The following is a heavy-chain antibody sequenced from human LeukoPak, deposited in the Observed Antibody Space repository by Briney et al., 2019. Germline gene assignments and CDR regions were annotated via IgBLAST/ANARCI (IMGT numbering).Heavy chain of an antibody. J-gene: IGHJ4*02. CDR3: ANSKGEYSYGRPYYFDY. V-gene: IGHV3-23*01. Sequence: GGSMRLSCAASGFTFSSYAMSWVRQAPGKGLEWVSAINSSGDNTYYADSVKGRFTISRDNSKNTLYLQMNSLRAEDTAVYYCANSKGEYSYGRPYYFDYWGQGTLVTVSS. D-gene: IGHD5-18*01. CDR1: GFTFSSYA. CDR2: INSSGDNT.